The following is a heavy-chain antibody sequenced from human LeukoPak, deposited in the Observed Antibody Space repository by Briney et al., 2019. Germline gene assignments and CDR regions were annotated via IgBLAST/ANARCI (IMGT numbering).Heavy chain of an antibody. J-gene: IGHJ4*02. D-gene: IGHD1-26*01. CDR2: IYYSGST. CDR1: GGSFSSGSYY. CDR3: ARFSGSYLGDYFDY. V-gene: IGHV4-61*01. Sequence: SETLSLTCTVSGGSFSSGSYYWSWIRQPPGKGLDWIGYIYYSGSTNYNPSLKSRVTISVDTSKNQFSLKLSSVTAADTAVYYCARFSGSYLGDYFDYWGQGTLVTVSS.